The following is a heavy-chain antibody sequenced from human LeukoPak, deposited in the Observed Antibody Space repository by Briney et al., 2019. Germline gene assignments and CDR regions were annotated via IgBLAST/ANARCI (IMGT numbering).Heavy chain of an antibody. CDR3: ARVGQSHGYDLWFFDY. CDR1: GGTFSSYA. Sequence: SVKVSCKASGGTFSSYAISWVRQAPGQGLEWMGGIIPIFGTANYAQKFQGRVTFTTDESTSTAYMELSSLRSEDTAVYYCARVGQSHGYDLWFFDYWGQGTLVTVSS. J-gene: IGHJ4*02. CDR2: IIPIFGTA. V-gene: IGHV1-69*05. D-gene: IGHD5-12*01.